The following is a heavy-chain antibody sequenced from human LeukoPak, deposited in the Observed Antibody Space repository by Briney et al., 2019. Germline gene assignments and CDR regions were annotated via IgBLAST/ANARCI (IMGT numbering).Heavy chain of an antibody. CDR3: AKELRYFDWLPYDYYYYMDV. V-gene: IGHV3-30*02. CDR1: GFTFSSYG. CDR2: IRYGGSNK. D-gene: IGHD3-9*01. J-gene: IGHJ6*03. Sequence: GGSLRLSCAASGFTFSSYGMHWVRQAPGKGLEWVAFIRYGGSNKYYADSVKGRFTISRDNSKNTLYLQMNSLRAEDTAVYYCAKELRYFDWLPYDYYYYMDVWGKGTTVTISS.